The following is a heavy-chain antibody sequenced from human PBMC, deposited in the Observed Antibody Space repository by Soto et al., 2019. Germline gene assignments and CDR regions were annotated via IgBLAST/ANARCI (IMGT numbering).Heavy chain of an antibody. CDR2: ISAYNGNT. Sequence: ASVKVSCKASGYTFTSYGISWVRQAPGQGLEWMGWISAYNGNTNYAQKLQGRVTMTTDTSTSTAYMELRSLRSDDTAVYYCARADYNWNYVLPYYYYYGMDVWGQGTTVTVS. CDR1: GYTFTSYG. CDR3: ARADYNWNYVLPYYYYYGMDV. V-gene: IGHV1-18*01. J-gene: IGHJ6*02. D-gene: IGHD1-7*01.